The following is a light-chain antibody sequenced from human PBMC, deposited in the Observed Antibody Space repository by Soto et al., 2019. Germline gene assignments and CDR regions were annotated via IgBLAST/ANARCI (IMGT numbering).Light chain of an antibody. CDR3: SSFVGGDSFDVI. Sequence: QSVLTQPPSASGSPGQSVTISCTGTGSDIGAYNYVSWYQQYPGKAPKVMIYDVIKRPSGVPDRFSGSKSGNTASLTVSGLRADDEAVYYCSSFVGGDSFDVIFGGGTKLTGL. V-gene: IGLV2-8*01. CDR1: GSDIGAYNY. CDR2: DVI. J-gene: IGLJ2*01.